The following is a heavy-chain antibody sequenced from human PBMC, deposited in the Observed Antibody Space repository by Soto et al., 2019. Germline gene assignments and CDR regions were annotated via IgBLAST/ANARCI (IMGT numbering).Heavy chain of an antibody. CDR2: IRWDSGST. J-gene: IGHJ4*02. CDR1: GFNFDDHG. V-gene: IGHV3-9*01. CDR3: VTDVGHCAGGSCYPYYVDY. Sequence: EVQLVESGGGSEQPGGSLRLSCVTSGFNFDDHGMHWVRQAPGKGLEWVSGIRWDSGSTGYVDSVKGRFTISRDNATNSLYLEMNSLRVEDTAFYYCVTDVGHCAGGSCYPYYVDYWGQGTLVTVSS. D-gene: IGHD2-15*01.